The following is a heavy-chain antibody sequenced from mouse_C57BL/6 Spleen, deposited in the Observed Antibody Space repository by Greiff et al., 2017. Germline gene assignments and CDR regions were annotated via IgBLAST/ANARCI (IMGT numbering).Heavy chain of an antibody. D-gene: IGHD1-1*01. V-gene: IGHV1-59*01. Sequence: QVQLQQPGAELVRPGTSVKLSCKASGYTFTSYWMHWVKQRPGQGLEWIGVIDPSDSYTNYNQKFKGKATLTVDTSSSTAYMQLSSLTSEDSAVYYCAGTTVVAHFDVWGTGTTVTVSS. CDR2: IDPSDSYT. J-gene: IGHJ1*03. CDR1: GYTFTSYW. CDR3: AGTTVVAHFDV.